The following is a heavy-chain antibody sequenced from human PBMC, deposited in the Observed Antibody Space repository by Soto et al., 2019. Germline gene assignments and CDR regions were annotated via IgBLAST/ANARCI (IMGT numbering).Heavy chain of an antibody. J-gene: IGHJ4*02. CDR1: GFSVRDSY. Sequence: EVQLVESGGGLIQPGGSLRLSCAGSGFSVRDSYMSWVRQAPGKGLEWVSIVYSGGSTFYADSVKGRFTISRDNSKNTVYLQMNSLRDEDTAVYYCARASIAVAGPDYWGQGTLVTVSS. V-gene: IGHV3-53*01. D-gene: IGHD6-19*01. CDR3: ARASIAVAGPDY. CDR2: VYSGGST.